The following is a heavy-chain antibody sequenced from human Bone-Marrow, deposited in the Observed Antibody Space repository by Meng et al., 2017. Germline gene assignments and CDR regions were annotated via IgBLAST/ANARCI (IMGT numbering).Heavy chain of an antibody. CDR2: IKQDGSEK. V-gene: IGHV3-7*01. D-gene: IGHD3-10*01. CDR1: GFTFSDYY. J-gene: IGHJ4*02. CDR3: ARDRWFGGSYSDY. Sequence: GESLKISCAASGFTFSDYYMSWIRQAPGKGLEWVANIKQDGSEKYYVDSVKGRFTISRDNAKNSLYLQMNSLRAEDTAVYYCARDRWFGGSYSDYWGQGTLVTVSS.